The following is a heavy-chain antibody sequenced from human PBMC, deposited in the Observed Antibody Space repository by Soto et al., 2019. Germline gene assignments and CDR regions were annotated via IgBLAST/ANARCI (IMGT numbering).Heavy chain of an antibody. CDR2: INPDSGGT. J-gene: IGHJ3*02. Sequence: ASVKVSCKASGYTFTAYYMRWVRQAPGQGLEWMGCINPDSGGTKYAQKFQGRVTMTRDTSITTAYLDLSSLRSEDTAVYYCARDSPMHAFDIWGQGTMVTVSS. CDR1: GYTFTAYY. CDR3: ARDSPMHAFDI. V-gene: IGHV1-2*02.